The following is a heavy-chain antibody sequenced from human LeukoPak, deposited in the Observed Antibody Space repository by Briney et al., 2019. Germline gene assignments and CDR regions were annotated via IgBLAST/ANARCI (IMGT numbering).Heavy chain of an antibody. CDR3: ARGGVYYGSGPPGY. D-gene: IGHD3-10*01. V-gene: IGHV3-33*01. Sequence: PGGSLRLSCAASGFTFSSYGMHWVRQAPGKGLEWVAVIWYDGSNKYYADSVKGRFTISRDNSKNTLYLQMNSLRAEDTAVYYCARGGVYYGSGPPGYWGQGTLVTVSS. J-gene: IGHJ4*02. CDR1: GFTFSSYG. CDR2: IWYDGSNK.